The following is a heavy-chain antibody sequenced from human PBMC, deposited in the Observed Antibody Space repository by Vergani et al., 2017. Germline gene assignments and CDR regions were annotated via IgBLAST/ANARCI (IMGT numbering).Heavy chain of an antibody. CDR3: PRGMRYCSSTSCYVYYGMDV. V-gene: IGHV3-7*01. Sequence: EVQLVESGGGLVQPGGSLRLSCAASGFTFSSYWMSWVRQAPGKGLEWVANIKQDGSEKYYVDSAKGRFTISRDNAKNSLYLQMNSLRAEDTAVYYCPRGMRYCSSTSCYVYYGMDVWGQGTTVTVSS. CDR2: IKQDGSEK. J-gene: IGHJ6*02. D-gene: IGHD2-2*01. CDR1: GFTFSSYW.